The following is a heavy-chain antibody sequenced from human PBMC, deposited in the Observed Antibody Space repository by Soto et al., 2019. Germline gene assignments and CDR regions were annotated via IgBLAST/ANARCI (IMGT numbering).Heavy chain of an antibody. CDR2: IYSGGST. J-gene: IGHJ4*02. CDR1: GFPVSINY. Sequence: GGSLRLSCAASGFPVSINYMSWVRQAPGKGLEWVSVIYSGGSTYYADSVKGRFTISRDNSKNTLYLQMNSLRAEDTAVYYCAGGTYDSSGYLGPRFDYWGQGNRVTVSS. D-gene: IGHD3-22*01. CDR3: AGGTYDSSGYLGPRFDY. V-gene: IGHV3-53*01.